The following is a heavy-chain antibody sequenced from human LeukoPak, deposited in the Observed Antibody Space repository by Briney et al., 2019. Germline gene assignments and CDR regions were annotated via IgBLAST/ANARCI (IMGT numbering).Heavy chain of an antibody. Sequence: PSETLSLTCTVSGDSLGSGMYYWGWIRQAPGKGLTWIGSIYHSGSIFYNASFETRVAMSVDPSNNQFSLRLTSVTAADTAIYYXAXLCQVTXCXXXXXWGQGXLVTVSS. CDR3: AXLCQVTXCXXXXX. D-gene: IGHD2-21*02. CDR2: IYHSGSI. CDR1: GDSLGSGMYY. V-gene: IGHV4-39*01. J-gene: IGHJ1*01.